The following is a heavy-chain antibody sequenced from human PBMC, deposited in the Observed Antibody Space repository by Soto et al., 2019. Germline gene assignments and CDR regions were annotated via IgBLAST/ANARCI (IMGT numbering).Heavy chain of an antibody. Sequence: QVQLVQSGPELKKPGASVKVSCKTSGYSFYNSGISWVRQAPGQGLEWMGWISVYSGYAHYAQKFQGRVIMTADTFTSTSYRELRGLGSGDTAMYYCSKNGTTWFAAWGQGTLVTVSS. V-gene: IGHV1-18*01. CDR2: ISVYSGYA. J-gene: IGHJ5*02. D-gene: IGHD1-1*01. CDR1: GYSFYNSG. CDR3: SKNGTTWFAA.